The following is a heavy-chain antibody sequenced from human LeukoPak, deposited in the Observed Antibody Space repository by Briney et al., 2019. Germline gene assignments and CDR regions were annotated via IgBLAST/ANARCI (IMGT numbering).Heavy chain of an antibody. V-gene: IGHV3-48*02. Sequence: PGGSLRLSCAASGFTFSSYSMNCVRDAPGGGGEWVSYISSSSSTIYYADSVKGRFTISRDSAKNSLYLQMNSLRDEDTAMYYCARDLAVSDYWGQGTLVTVSS. D-gene: IGHD3-16*01. CDR1: GFTFSSYS. CDR2: ISSSSSTI. J-gene: IGHJ4*02. CDR3: ARDLAVSDY.